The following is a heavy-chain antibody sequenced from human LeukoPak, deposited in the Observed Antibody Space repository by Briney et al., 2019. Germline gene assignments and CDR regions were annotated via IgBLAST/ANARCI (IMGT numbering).Heavy chain of an antibody. J-gene: IGHJ4*02. D-gene: IGHD2-21*01. CDR2: MYYSGST. CDR3: ARHLPPLFMFDN. V-gene: IGHV4-39*01. CDR1: GGSISSSSYY. Sequence: SETLSLTCTVSGGSISSSSYYWGWIRQPPGKRLEWVGSMYYSGSTYYNPSLKSRVTISVDTSKNQFSLKLSSVTAADTAVYYCARHLPPLFMFDNWGQGTLVTVSS.